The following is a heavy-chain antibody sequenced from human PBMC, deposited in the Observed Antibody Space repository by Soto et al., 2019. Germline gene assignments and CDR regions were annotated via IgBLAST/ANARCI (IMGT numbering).Heavy chain of an antibody. D-gene: IGHD3-22*01. Sequence: SETLSLTCSVTGDSIRNGDYYWSWIRQPPGKGLEWIGYIYYSGSTYYNPSLKSRASISVDTAINQFSLGLTSVTAADTAVYYCARLFAYYDKEPGAFDVWGQGTLVTVSS. V-gene: IGHV4-30-4*01. CDR2: IYYSGST. CDR3: ARLFAYYDKEPGAFDV. CDR1: GDSIRNGDYY. J-gene: IGHJ3*01.